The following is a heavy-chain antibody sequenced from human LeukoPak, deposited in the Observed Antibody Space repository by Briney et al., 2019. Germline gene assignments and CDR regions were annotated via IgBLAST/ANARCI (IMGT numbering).Heavy chain of an antibody. J-gene: IGHJ4*02. CDR2: IIPILGIA. D-gene: IGHD3-10*01. Sequence: SVKVSCKASGGTFSSYAISWVRQAPGQGLEWMGRIIPILGIANYAQKFQGRVTITADKSTSTAYMELSSLRSEDTAVYYCASRGDYSGIWDFDYWGQGTLVTVSS. CDR1: GGTFSSYA. V-gene: IGHV1-69*04. CDR3: ASRGDYSGIWDFDY.